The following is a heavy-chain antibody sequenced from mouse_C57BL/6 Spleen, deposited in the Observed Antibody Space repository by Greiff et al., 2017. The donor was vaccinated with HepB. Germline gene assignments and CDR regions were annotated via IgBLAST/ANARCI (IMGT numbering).Heavy chain of an antibody. Sequence: VQLQQSGAELVRPGASVKLSCTASGFNIKDDYMHWVKQRPEQGLEWIGWIDPENGDTEYASKFQGKATITADTSSNTAYLQLSSLTSEDTAVYYCTFTTVVATHWYFDVWGTGTTVTVSS. CDR1: GFNIKDDY. CDR2: IDPENGDT. D-gene: IGHD1-1*01. CDR3: TFTTVVATHWYFDV. J-gene: IGHJ1*03. V-gene: IGHV14-4*01.